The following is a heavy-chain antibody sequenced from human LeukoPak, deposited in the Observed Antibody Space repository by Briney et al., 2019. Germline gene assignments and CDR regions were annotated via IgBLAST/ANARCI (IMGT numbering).Heavy chain of an antibody. D-gene: IGHD3-22*01. CDR2: ISGNGGST. Sequence: SGGSLRLSCAASGFTFSSYSMNWVRQAPGTGLEWVSDISGNGGSTYYADSVKGRFTISRDNSKNTLYLQMNSLRAEDTAIYYCAKDLGGAMIVVVGGQGTLVTVSS. J-gene: IGHJ4*02. CDR1: GFTFSSYS. CDR3: AKDLGGAMIVVV. V-gene: IGHV3-23*01.